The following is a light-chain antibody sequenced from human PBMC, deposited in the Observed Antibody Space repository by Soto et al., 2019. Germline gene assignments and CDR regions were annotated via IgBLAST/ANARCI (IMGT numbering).Light chain of an antibody. J-gene: IGKJ1*01. CDR2: AAS. CDR3: QNYNSAPTWT. CDR1: QGISNY. Sequence: DIQMTQSPSSLSAPVGDRVTITCRASQGISNYLAWYQQKPGKVPKLLIYAASTLQSGVPSRFSGSGSGTDFTLTISSLQPEDVATYYCQNYNSAPTWTFGQGTKVEIK. V-gene: IGKV1-27*01.